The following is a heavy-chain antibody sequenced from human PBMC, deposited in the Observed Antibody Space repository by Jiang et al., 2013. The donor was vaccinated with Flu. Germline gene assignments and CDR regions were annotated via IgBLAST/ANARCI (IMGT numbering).Heavy chain of an antibody. J-gene: IGHJ4*02. Sequence: GPGLVKPSETLSLTCTVSGGPISGHYWSWIRQPPGKGLEWIGYIYYNGTTTSNPSLNSRVTMSVDTSQNQFSLNVGSVTAADTAVYYCAKNGDTTSPGFRYWGQGTPGHRLL. D-gene: IGHD7-27*01. CDR3: AKNGDTTSPGFRY. CDR1: GGPISGHY. CDR2: IYYNGTT. V-gene: IGHV4-59*11.